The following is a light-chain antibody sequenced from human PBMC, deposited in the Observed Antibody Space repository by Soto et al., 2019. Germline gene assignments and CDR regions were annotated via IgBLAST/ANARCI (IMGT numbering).Light chain of an antibody. Sequence: QSVPTQPPSASGTPGQRVTISCSGSSSNIGRHTVSWYQHLPGAAPKLLIYSNDQRPSGVPDRFSGSKSGTSASLAISGLQPEDEADYYCVAWDDRPKGLVFGGGTKLTVL. CDR2: SND. V-gene: IGLV1-44*01. J-gene: IGLJ2*01. CDR3: VAWDDRPKGLV. CDR1: SSNIGRHT.